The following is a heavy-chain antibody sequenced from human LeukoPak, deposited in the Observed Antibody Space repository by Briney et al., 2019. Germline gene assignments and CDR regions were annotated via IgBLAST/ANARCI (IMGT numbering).Heavy chain of an antibody. Sequence: PSETLSLTCTVSGGSISSSSYYWGWIRPPPGKGLEWIGSIYYSGSTYYNPSLKSRVTISVDTSKKQFSLKLSSVTAADTAVYYCASGLTDYYDSSGYYVYWGQGTLVTVSS. CDR1: GGSISSSSYY. J-gene: IGHJ4*02. D-gene: IGHD3-22*01. CDR3: ASGLTDYYDSSGYYVY. V-gene: IGHV4-39*07. CDR2: IYYSGST.